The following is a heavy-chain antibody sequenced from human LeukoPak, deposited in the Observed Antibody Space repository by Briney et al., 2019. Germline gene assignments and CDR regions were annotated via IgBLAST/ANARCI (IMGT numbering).Heavy chain of an antibody. V-gene: IGHV1-2*06. CDR3: ARDYSDYYTCDY. Sequence: ASVKVSCKASGYTCTGYYMHWVRQAPGQGLEWMGRINPNSGGTNYAQKFQGRVTMTRDTSISTAYMELSRLRSDGTAVYCCARDYSDYYTCDYWGQGTLVTVSS. CDR2: INPNSGGT. D-gene: IGHD1-26*01. CDR1: GYTCTGYY. J-gene: IGHJ4*02.